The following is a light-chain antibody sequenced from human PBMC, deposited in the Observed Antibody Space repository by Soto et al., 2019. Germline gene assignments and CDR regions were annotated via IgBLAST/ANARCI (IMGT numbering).Light chain of an antibody. CDR2: DVY. Sequence: QSALTQPASVSGSPGQSITISCTGTSSDVGAYNYVCWYQQHPGKAPKLMIWDVYNRPSGVSHRFSCTNSGNTASLTIFGHQAEDEAYYYCSSFKTMSAYVFGTGTKLTVL. V-gene: IGLV2-14*01. CDR1: SSDVGAYNY. J-gene: IGLJ1*01. CDR3: SSFKTMSAYV.